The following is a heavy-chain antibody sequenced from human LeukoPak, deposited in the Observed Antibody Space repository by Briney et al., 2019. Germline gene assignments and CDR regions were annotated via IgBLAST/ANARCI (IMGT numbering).Heavy chain of an antibody. J-gene: IGHJ4*02. CDR1: GFTFSSYS. V-gene: IGHV3-21*01. Sequence: PGGSLRPSCGASGFTFSSYSMNWVRQAPGKGREWVSSVSSSSSYIYYADSVKGRFTISRDNAKNSLYLQMNSLRAEDTAVYYCARDGWELPGAYDHWGQGTLVTVCS. D-gene: IGHD1-26*01. CDR3: ARDGWELPGAYDH. CDR2: VSSSSSYI.